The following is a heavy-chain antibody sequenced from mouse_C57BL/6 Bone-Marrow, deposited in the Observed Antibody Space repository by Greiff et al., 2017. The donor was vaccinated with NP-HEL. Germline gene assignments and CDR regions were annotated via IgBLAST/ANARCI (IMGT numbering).Heavy chain of an antibody. CDR3: ARRGKIVTTSWDFDV. CDR2: INPYNGGT. D-gene: IGHD2-5*01. V-gene: IGHV1-19*01. CDR1: GYTFTDYY. J-gene: IGHJ1*03. Sequence: EVQLQQSGPVLVKPGASVKMSCKASGYTFTDYYMNWVKQSHGKSLEWIGVINPYNGGTSYNQKFKGKATLTVDKSSSTAYMELNSLTSEDSAVYYCARRGKIVTTSWDFDVWGTGTTVTVSS.